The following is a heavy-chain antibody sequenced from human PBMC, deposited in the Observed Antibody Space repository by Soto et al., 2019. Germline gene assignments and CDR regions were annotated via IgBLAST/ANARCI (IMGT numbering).Heavy chain of an antibody. J-gene: IGHJ4*02. V-gene: IGHV4-34*01. Sequence: SETLSLTCDVYGGSFSGYSWTWIRQPPGKGLEWIGEIDHGGYTNYNPSLRSRVTVSMDTSKNQFSLKLTSVSAADTAVYYCARDRSNSPDYFDAWGQGTLVTVSS. CDR1: GGSFSGYS. D-gene: IGHD1-1*01. CDR3: ARDRSNSPDYFDA. CDR2: IDHGGYT.